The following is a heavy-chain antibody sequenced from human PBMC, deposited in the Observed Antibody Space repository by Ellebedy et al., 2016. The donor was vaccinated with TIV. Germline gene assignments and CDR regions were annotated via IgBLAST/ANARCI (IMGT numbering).Heavy chain of an antibody. J-gene: IGHJ6*02. D-gene: IGHD4-17*01. CDR1: RFTFSYYS. CDR3: ARCNSTVTTYPYYYSGMDV. CDR2: ISSSGDNR. V-gene: IGHV3-48*02. Sequence: GESLKISCAAPRFTFSYYSMNWVRQAPGKGLEWVSSISSSGDNRYYADSVRGGFSISRDNAKNSLYLQMNSLRDEDTAVYYCARCNSTVTTYPYYYSGMDVWGQGTTVTVSS.